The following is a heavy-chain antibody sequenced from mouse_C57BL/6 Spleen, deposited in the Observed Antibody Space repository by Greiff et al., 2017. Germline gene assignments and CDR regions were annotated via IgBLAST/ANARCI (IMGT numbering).Heavy chain of an antibody. CDR1: GYTFTSYW. CDR2: IDPSDSYT. Sequence: QVQLQQPGAELVRPGTSVKLSCKASGYTFTSYWMHWVKQRPGQGLEWIGVIDPSDSYTNYNQKFKGKATLTVDTSSSTAYVQLSSMTSEDSAVYYCARRGYGSSFFYAMDYWGQGTSVTVSS. V-gene: IGHV1-59*01. J-gene: IGHJ4*01. D-gene: IGHD1-1*01. CDR3: ARRGYGSSFFYAMDY.